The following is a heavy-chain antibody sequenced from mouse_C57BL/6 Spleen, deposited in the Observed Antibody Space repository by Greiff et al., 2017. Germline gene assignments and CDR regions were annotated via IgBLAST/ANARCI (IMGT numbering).Heavy chain of an antibody. Sequence: QVQLQQSGAELVKPGASVKISCKVSGYAFSTYWMNWVKQRPGKGLEWIGQIYPGDGDTNYNGKFKGKATLTADKSSSTAYMQLSSLTSEDSAVYFCARGATVVAKGDYWGQGTTLTVSS. CDR1: GYAFSTYW. J-gene: IGHJ2*01. CDR2: IYPGDGDT. D-gene: IGHD1-1*01. V-gene: IGHV1-80*01. CDR3: ARGATVVAKGDY.